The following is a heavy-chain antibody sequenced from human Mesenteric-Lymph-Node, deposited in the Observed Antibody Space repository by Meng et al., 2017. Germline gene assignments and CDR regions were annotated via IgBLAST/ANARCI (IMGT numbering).Heavy chain of an antibody. CDR2: IKQDGSEK. Sequence: GESLKISCAASGFTFSSYWMSWVRQAPGKGLEWVANIKQDGSEKYYVDSVKGRFTISRDNAKNSLYLQMNSLRAEDTAVYYCARETLLNYYDSSGYVSWGQGTMVTVS. D-gene: IGHD3-22*01. J-gene: IGHJ3*01. CDR1: GFTFSSYW. CDR3: ARETLLNYYDSSGYVS. V-gene: IGHV3-7*01.